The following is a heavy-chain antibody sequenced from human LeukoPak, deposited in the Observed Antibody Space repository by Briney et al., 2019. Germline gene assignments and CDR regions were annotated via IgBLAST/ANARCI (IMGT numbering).Heavy chain of an antibody. CDR1: GYTFTSLD. J-gene: IGHJ4*02. CDR3: ARVAGSIDY. V-gene: IGHV1-8*03. CDR2: TNPNSGYT. Sequence: GASVKVSCKASGYTFTSLDINWVRQATGPGLEWMGWTNPNSGYTGYAQKFQGRVTITRNTSISTAYMELSSLRSEDTAVYYCARVAGSIDYWGQGTLVTVSS. D-gene: IGHD6-19*01.